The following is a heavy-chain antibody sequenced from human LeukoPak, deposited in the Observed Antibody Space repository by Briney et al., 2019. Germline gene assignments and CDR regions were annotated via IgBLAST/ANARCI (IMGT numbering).Heavy chain of an antibody. Sequence: SQTLSLTCATSGDSVSSNSAAWNWIRQSPSRGFEWLGRTYYRSKWNNDYAGSVKSRITINPDTSKNQFSLQLNSVTPDDTAVYYCARAPTGGWYFDLWGRGTLVTASS. D-gene: IGHD7-27*01. V-gene: IGHV6-1*01. CDR1: GDSVSSNSAA. J-gene: IGHJ2*01. CDR3: ARAPTGGWYFDL. CDR2: TYYRSKWNN.